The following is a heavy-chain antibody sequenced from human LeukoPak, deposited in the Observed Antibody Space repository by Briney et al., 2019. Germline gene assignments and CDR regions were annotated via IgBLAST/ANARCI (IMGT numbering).Heavy chain of an antibody. J-gene: IGHJ6*02. CDR1: GYTFIDYY. CDR3: ARAGFGVVIKGGPGYYYGMDV. D-gene: IGHD3-3*01. Sequence: ASVKVSCKTSGYTFIDYYVHWIRQAPGQGLEWMGRINPSTGGTDFAQKFQGKVSMTRDTSISTAYMELSRLGSDDTAVYYCARAGFGVVIKGGPGYYYGMDVWGQGTTVTVSS. CDR2: INPSTGGT. V-gene: IGHV1-2*06.